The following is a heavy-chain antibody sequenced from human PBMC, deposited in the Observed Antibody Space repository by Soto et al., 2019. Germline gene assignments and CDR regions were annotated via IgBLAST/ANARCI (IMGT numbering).Heavy chain of an antibody. Sequence: QITLKESGPTLVKPTQTLTLTCTFSGFSLTTSGVGVGWIRQPPGKALEWLALIYWDDNKRYSPSLKSRITITKNTSKNPEVLTMTNMDPVDTATYYCAHRRRGSYLDYWGQGTLVTVSS. CDR3: AHRRRGSYLDY. CDR1: GFSLTTSGVG. V-gene: IGHV2-5*02. J-gene: IGHJ4*02. CDR2: IYWDDNK. D-gene: IGHD3-16*01.